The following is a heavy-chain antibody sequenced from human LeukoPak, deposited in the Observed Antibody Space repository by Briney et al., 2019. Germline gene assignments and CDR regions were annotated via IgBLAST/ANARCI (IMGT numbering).Heavy chain of an antibody. CDR3: ARAAVHYNSVMDV. Sequence: ASVKVSCKASGYTFTGYYMHWVRQAPGQGLEWMGRINPNSGGTNYAQKFQGRVTMTRDTSISTAYMELSRLRSDDTAVYYCARAAVHYNSVMDVWGQGTTVTVSS. CDR2: INPNSGGT. J-gene: IGHJ6*02. V-gene: IGHV1-2*06. CDR1: GYTFTGYY. D-gene: IGHD6-25*01.